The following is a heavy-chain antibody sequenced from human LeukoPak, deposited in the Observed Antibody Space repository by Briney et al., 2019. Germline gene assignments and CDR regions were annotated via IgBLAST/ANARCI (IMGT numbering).Heavy chain of an antibody. D-gene: IGHD3-10*01. V-gene: IGHV3-74*01. CDR2: INSDGSST. CDR3: ASDPPKRDYYGSGSYEN. J-gene: IGHJ4*02. CDR1: GFTFSSYW. Sequence: GSLRLSCAASGFTFSSYWMHWVRQAPGKGLVWVSRINSDGSSTSYADSVKGRFNISRDNAKNTLYLQMNSLRAEDTAVYYCASDPPKRDYYGSGSYENWGQGTLVTVSS.